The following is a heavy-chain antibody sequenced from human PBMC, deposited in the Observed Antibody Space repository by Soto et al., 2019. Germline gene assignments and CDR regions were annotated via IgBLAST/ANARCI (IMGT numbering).Heavy chain of an antibody. CDR1: GFSLSTRGVG. J-gene: IGHJ4*02. V-gene: IGHV2-5*02. CDR2: IYWDDAK. CDR3: AHKGGGDRILDY. Sequence: SGPTLVNPTQTLTLTCNFSGFSLSTRGVGVGWIRQPPGKALEWLTLIYWDDAKEYSPSLRSRITITKDTSKNHVVLTMTDMAPGDTATYSCAHKGGGDRILDYWGQGTLVTVSS. D-gene: IGHD3-16*01.